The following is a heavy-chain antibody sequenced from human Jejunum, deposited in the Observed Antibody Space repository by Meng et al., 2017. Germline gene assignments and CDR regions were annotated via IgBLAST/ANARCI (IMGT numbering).Heavy chain of an antibody. J-gene: IGHJ4*02. Sequence: QGQLVESGGGLVKPGGSLRLSCAASGFTLSDSYMSWIRQAPGKGLEWVSYISSSGTTIYYADSVKGRFTISRDNAKNSLYLQMTSLRAEDTAIYYCVKALGYTYGYYFWGQGTLVTVPS. D-gene: IGHD5-18*01. CDR1: GFTLSDSY. CDR2: ISSSGTTI. V-gene: IGHV3-11*01. CDR3: VKALGYTYGYYF.